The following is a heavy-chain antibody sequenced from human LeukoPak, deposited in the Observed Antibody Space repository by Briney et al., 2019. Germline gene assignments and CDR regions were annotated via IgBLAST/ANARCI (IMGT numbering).Heavy chain of an antibody. D-gene: IGHD3-10*01. Sequence: ASVKVSCKASGYTFTSYSTSWVRQAPGQGLEWMGWISAYNGNTNYAQKLQGRVTMTTDTSTSTAYMELRSLRSDDTAVYYCARDGGSGSYFDYYYYYGMDVWGKGTTVTVSS. J-gene: IGHJ6*04. CDR2: ISAYNGNT. CDR1: GYTFTSYS. CDR3: ARDGGSGSYFDYYYYYGMDV. V-gene: IGHV1-18*04.